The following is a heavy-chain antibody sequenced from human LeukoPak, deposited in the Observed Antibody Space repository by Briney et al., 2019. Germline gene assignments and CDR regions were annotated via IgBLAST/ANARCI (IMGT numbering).Heavy chain of an antibody. CDR1: GYTFTSYG. V-gene: IGHV1-18*04. J-gene: IGHJ6*02. CDR3: YSGSYYVGVRPMDV. CDR2: ISAYNGNT. Sequence: ASVKVSCKASGYTFTSYGISWVRQAPGQGLEWMGWISAYNGNTNYAQKLQGRVTMTRDTSISTAYMELSRLRSDDTAVYYCYSGSYYVGVRPMDVWGQGTTVTVSS. D-gene: IGHD1-26*01.